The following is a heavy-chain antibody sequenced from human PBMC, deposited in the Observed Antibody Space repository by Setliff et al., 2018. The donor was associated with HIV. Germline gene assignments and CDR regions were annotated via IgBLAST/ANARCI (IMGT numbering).Heavy chain of an antibody. CDR1: GYTFTDYA. CDR3: ARAHLTGTTVGLADY. D-gene: IGHD1-7*01. Sequence: ASVKVSCKASGYTFTDYAMHWVRQAPGQRLEWVGWINVVNGNIKYSQKFQGRVTIIRDTSASTAYMELSSLRSEDTAVYYCARAHLTGTTVGLADYWGQGTLVTVSS. CDR2: INVVNGNI. V-gene: IGHV1-3*01. J-gene: IGHJ4*02.